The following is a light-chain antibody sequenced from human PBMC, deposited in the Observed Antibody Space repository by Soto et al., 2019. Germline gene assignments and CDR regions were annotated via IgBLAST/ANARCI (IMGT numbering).Light chain of an antibody. V-gene: IGLV2-8*01. CDR1: RSDVGGYNY. Sequence: QSALTQPPSASGSPGQSVTISCTGTRSDVGGYNYVSWYQQHPGKAPKLMIYEVSKRPSGVPDCFSGSKSGNTASLTVSGLQAEDEADYYCSAYGGSNTHVVFGGGTKLTVL. CDR2: EVS. CDR3: SAYGGSNTHVV. J-gene: IGLJ2*01.